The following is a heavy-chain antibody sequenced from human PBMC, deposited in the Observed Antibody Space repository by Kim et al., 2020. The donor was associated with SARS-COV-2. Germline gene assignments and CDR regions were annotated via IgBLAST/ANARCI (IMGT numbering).Heavy chain of an antibody. CDR1: GFTFDDYG. V-gene: IGHV3-20*04. CDR2: INWNGGST. CDR3: ARGGVVVTAASAFDI. D-gene: IGHD2-21*02. Sequence: GGSLRLSCAASGFTFDDYGMSWVRQAPGKGLEWVSGINWNGGSTGYADSVKGRFTISRDNAKNSLYLQMNSLRAEDTALYYCARGGVVVTAASAFDIWGQGTMVTVSS. J-gene: IGHJ3*02.